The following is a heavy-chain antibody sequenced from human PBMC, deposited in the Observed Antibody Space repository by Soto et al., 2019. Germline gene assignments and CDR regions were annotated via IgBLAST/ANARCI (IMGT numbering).Heavy chain of an antibody. Sequence: QVQLQQWGAGLLKPSETLSLTCAVYGGSFSGYYWSWIRQLPGRGLEWIGEINHSGSTNYNPSLKSRVTISVDTSKNQFSLKLSSVTAADTAVYYCARARSIAIPYSSSPYFDYWGQGTLVTVSS. CDR2: INHSGST. D-gene: IGHD6-6*01. J-gene: IGHJ4*02. CDR3: ARARSIAIPYSSSPYFDY. CDR1: GGSFSGYY. V-gene: IGHV4-34*01.